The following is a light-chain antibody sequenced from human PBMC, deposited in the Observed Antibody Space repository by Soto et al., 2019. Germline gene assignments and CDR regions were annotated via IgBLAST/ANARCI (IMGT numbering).Light chain of an antibody. CDR3: QQYNNWPPART. J-gene: IGKJ1*01. CDR2: GAS. V-gene: IGKV3-15*01. Sequence: EIVMTQSPATLSVSPGERATLSCRASQSVGGNLAWYQQKPGQAPRLLIYGASTRATGIPARFSGSGSGTEFTLTISSMQSEDFEIYFCQQYNNWPPARTFGQGTKVEIK. CDR1: QSVGGN.